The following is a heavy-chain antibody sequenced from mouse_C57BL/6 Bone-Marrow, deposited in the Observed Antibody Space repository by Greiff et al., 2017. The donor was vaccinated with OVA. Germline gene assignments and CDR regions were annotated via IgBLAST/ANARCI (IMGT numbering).Heavy chain of an antibody. V-gene: IGHV10-3*01. CDR3: VREGDGDCYFDY. CDR2: IRSKSSNYAT. J-gene: IGHJ2*01. Sequence: EETLVESGGGLVQPKGSLKLSCAASGFTFNTYAMHWVRQAPGKGLEWVARIRSKSSNYATYYADSVKDRFTISRDDSQSMLYLQMNKLKTEDTAMYYCVREGDGDCYFDYWGQGTTLTVSS. CDR1: GFTFNTYA. D-gene: IGHD3-3*01.